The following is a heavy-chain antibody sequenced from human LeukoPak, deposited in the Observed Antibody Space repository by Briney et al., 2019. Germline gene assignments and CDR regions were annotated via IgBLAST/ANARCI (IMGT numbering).Heavy chain of an antibody. D-gene: IGHD5-18*01. J-gene: IGHJ4*02. CDR2: IYYSGST. CDR1: GGSISSGSYY. Sequence: SETLSLTCTVSGGSISSGSYYWSWIRQPAGKGLEWIGYIYYSGSTNYNPSLKSRVTISVDTSKNQFSLKLSSVTAADTAVYYCARYGDSYGYGYFDYWGQGTLVTVSS. CDR3: ARYGDSYGYGYFDY. V-gene: IGHV4-61*10.